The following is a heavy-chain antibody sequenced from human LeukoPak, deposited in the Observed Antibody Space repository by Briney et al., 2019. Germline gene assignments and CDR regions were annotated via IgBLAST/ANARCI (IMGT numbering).Heavy chain of an antibody. CDR3: AKAYSSSWRYNWFDP. Sequence: PGGSLRLSCAASGFTFSSYAMSWVRHAPGKGLEWVSAISGSGGSTYYADSVKGRFTISRDNSKNTLYLQMNSLRAEDTAVYYCAKAYSSSWRYNWFDPWGQGTLVTVSS. D-gene: IGHD6-13*01. V-gene: IGHV3-23*01. CDR1: GFTFSSYA. CDR2: ISGSGGST. J-gene: IGHJ5*02.